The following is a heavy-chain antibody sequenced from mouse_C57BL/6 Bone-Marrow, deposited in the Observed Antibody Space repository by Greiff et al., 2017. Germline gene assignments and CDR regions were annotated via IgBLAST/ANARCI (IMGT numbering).Heavy chain of an antibody. D-gene: IGHD3-1*01. CDR3: ARDGESGWYFDV. CDR2: SRNKANDYTT. J-gene: IGHJ1*03. Sequence: EVQVVESGGGLVQSGRSLRLSCATSGFTFSDFYMEWVRQAPGTGLEWIAASRNKANDYTTEYSASVKGRFIVSRDTSQSILYLQMNALRAEDTAIYYCARDGESGWYFDVWGTGTTVTVSS. V-gene: IGHV7-1*01. CDR1: GFTFSDFY.